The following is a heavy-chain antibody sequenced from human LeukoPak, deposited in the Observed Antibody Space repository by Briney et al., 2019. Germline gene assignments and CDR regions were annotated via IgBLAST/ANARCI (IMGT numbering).Heavy chain of an antibody. V-gene: IGHV1-2*02. CDR2: INPNSGGT. D-gene: IGHD2-21*02. CDR1: GDTFTGYY. Sequence: ASVKVSCKASGDTFTGYYMHWVRQAPGQGLEWMGWINPNSGGTNYAQKFQGRVTMTRDTSISTAYMELRSLRSDDTAVYYCARERGDPRTSYYYYGMDVWGQGTTVTVSS. J-gene: IGHJ6*02. CDR3: ARERGDPRTSYYYYGMDV.